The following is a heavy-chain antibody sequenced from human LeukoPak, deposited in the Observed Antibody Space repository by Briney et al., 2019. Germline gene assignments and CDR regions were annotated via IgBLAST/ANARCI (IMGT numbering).Heavy chain of an antibody. CDR3: ARVHGEYHFDY. CDR1: GGSISSGGYS. CDR2: IYHSGST. V-gene: IGHV4-30-2*01. Sequence: SETLSLTCAVSGGSISSGGYSWSWIRQPPGKGLEWIGYIYHSGSTYYNPSLKSRVTISVDRSKNQFSLKLSSVTAADTAVYYCARVHGEYHFDYWGQGTLVAVS. D-gene: IGHD3-10*01. J-gene: IGHJ4*02.